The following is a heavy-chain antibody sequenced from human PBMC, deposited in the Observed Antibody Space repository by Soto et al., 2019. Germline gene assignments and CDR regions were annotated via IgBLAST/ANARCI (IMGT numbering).Heavy chain of an antibody. CDR3: ARDPIGGGAPYYFDY. Sequence: ASVEVSWTSSGYSFTGYNLYCVRQAPGQGPEWLGGINPRTGDTNQAQKFQGRVTMTRDMSLATAYMELHRLTSDDTAVYYCARDPIGGGAPYYFDYWGQASLVTVSA. CDR1: GYSFTGYN. V-gene: IGHV1-2*02. CDR2: INPRTGDT. J-gene: IGHJ4*02. D-gene: IGHD3-16*01.